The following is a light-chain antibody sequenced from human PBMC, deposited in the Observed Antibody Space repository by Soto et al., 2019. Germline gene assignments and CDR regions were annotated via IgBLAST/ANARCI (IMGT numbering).Light chain of an antibody. Sequence: EIVLTQSPGTLSLSPGERATLSCRASQSVNTRYLAWYQQKPGQAPRLLIYEASSRATGIPDRFSGSGSGTDFTIIINRLEPEDFAMYYCQHYGTSPPRTFGQGTKVDIK. CDR3: QHYGTSPPRT. CDR2: EAS. V-gene: IGKV3-20*01. CDR1: QSVNTRY. J-gene: IGKJ1*01.